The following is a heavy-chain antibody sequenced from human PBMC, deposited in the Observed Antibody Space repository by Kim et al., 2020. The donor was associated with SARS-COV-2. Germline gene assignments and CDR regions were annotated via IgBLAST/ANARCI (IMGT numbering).Heavy chain of an antibody. CDR3: ARDLGVRRSIPGGMDV. CDR2: IWYDGSNK. J-gene: IGHJ6*02. V-gene: IGHV3-33*01. CDR1: GFTFSSYG. Sequence: GGSLRLSCAASGFTFSSYGMHWVRQAPGKGLEWVAVIWYDGSNKYYADSVKGRFTISRDNSKNTLYLQMNSLRAEDTAVYYCARDLGVRRSIPGGMDVWGQGTTVTVSS.